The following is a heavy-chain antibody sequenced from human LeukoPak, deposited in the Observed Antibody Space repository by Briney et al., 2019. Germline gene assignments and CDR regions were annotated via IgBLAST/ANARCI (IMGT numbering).Heavy chain of an antibody. V-gene: IGHV3-23*01. CDR2: INGGGGTT. Sequence: PGESLRLSCAASGFTLSSSGMSWVRQAPGKGLEWVSGINGGGGTTYYADSVKGRFTISRDNSKNTLYLQMNSLRAEDTAVYYCAKSPWEGIKWFDPWGQGTRVTVSS. D-gene: IGHD1-26*01. J-gene: IGHJ5*02. CDR3: AKSPWEGIKWFDP. CDR1: GFTLSSSG.